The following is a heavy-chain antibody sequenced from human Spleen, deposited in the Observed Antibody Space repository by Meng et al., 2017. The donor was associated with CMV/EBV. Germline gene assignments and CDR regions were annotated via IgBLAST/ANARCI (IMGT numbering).Heavy chain of an antibody. J-gene: IGHJ4*02. Sequence: ASVKVSCKASGYTFTGYYMHWVRQAPGQGLEWMGWINPNTGVTNYAQRFQGRLTMTRDTSISTAYMELSRLRFDDTAVYYCARDWRYCSSTSCYLFDYWGQGTLVTVSS. D-gene: IGHD2-2*01. CDR2: INPNTGVT. CDR3: ARDWRYCSSTSCYLFDY. V-gene: IGHV1-2*02. CDR1: GYTFTGYY.